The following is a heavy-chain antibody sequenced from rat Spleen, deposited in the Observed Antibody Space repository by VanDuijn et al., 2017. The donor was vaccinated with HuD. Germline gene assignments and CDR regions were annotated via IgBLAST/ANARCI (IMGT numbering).Heavy chain of an antibody. D-gene: IGHD5-1*01. J-gene: IGHJ2*01. CDR2: ISLSGGST. V-gene: IGHV5-19*01. Sequence: EVQLVESGGGLVQPGRSLKLSCAASGVSFSNYGMHWIRQAPTKGLEWVASISLSGGSTFYRDSVKGRFTISRDNTQSTLYLQMDSLRSEDTATYYCARSELYWGQGVMVTVSS. CDR1: GVSFSNYG. CDR3: ARSELY.